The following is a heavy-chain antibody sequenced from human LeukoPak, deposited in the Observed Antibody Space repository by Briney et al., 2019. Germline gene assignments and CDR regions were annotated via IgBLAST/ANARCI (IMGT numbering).Heavy chain of an antibody. CDR3: ARGDGYNFFDY. Sequence: GGSLRLSCAASGFTFSTYVMNWVRQAPGKGLEWVSSMTGGGGSTYYANSVKGRFTISRGNSENTLYLQMKSLRAEDTAVYYCARGDGYNFFDYWGQGTLVTVSS. CDR2: MTGGGGST. CDR1: GFTFSTYV. V-gene: IGHV3-23*01. D-gene: IGHD5-24*01. J-gene: IGHJ4*02.